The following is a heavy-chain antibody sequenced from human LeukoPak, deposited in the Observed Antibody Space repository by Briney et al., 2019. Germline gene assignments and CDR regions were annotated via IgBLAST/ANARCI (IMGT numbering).Heavy chain of an antibody. D-gene: IGHD1-1*01. V-gene: IGHV4-61*02. CDR1: GGSISSGSYY. CDR3: ARSPRHTWNYYMDV. Sequence: SETLSLTCTVSGGSISSGSYYWSWIRQPARKGLEWIGRIYTSGSTNYNPSLKSRVTISVDTSKNQFSLKLSSVTAADTAVYYCARSPRHTWNYYMDVWGKGTTVTVSS. CDR2: IYTSGST. J-gene: IGHJ6*03.